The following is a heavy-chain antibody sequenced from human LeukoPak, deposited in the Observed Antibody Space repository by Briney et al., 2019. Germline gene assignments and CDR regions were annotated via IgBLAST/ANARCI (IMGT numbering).Heavy chain of an antibody. D-gene: IGHD3-9*01. V-gene: IGHV3-23*01. Sequence: GGSLRLSCAASGFTFSDYALNWVRQAPGKGLYWVSTISGSGNSTYYADSVKGRFTISRDNSKKTLYLQMNSLRAEDTAVYYCAKAHRDWYLRVFQIWGQGTMVTVSS. CDR2: ISGSGNST. CDR3: AKAHRDWYLRVFQI. CDR1: GFTFSDYA. J-gene: IGHJ3*02.